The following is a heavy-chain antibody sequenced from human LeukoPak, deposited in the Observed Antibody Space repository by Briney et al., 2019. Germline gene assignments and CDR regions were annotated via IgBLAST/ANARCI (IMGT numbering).Heavy chain of an antibody. CDR1: GFSLSTSGVG. CDR2: IYWNDDK. J-gene: IGHJ5*02. V-gene: IGHV2-5*01. CDR3: AHSQAGVYCSGGSCYNVWFDP. Sequence: ESGPTLVKPTQTLTLTCTFSGFSLSTSGVGVGWIRQPPGKALEWLALIYWNDDKRYSPSLKSRLTITKDTSKNQVVLTMTNMDPVDTATYYCAHSQAGVYCSGGSCYNVWFDPWGQGTLVTVSS. D-gene: IGHD2-15*01.